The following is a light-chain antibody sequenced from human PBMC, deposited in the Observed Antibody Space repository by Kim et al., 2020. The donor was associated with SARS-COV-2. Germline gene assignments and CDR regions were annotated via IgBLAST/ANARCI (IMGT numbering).Light chain of an antibody. CDR1: QTITNY. V-gene: IGKV1-39*01. CDR3: QQSSSTPPT. J-gene: IGKJ1*01. Sequence: ASVGDRVTITCRASQTITNYLDWYQQKPGNAPKLLIYAASSLQSGVPSRFSGSGSGTDFTLTISSLQPEDFATYYCQQSSSTPPTFGQGTKVDIK. CDR2: AAS.